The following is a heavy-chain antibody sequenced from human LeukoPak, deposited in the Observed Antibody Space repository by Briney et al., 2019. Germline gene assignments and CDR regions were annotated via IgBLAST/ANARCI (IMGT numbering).Heavy chain of an antibody. J-gene: IGHJ4*02. D-gene: IGHD6-19*01. CDR3: ATYSSGWDYFDY. CDR1: VFTLSIYA. CDR2: ISGSGGST. Sequence: GGSLTLSCAASVFTLSIYAMSWVRHATGKGLEWVSAISGSGGSTYYADSVKGRFTISRDNSKNTLYLQMNSLRAEDTAVYYCATYSSGWDYFDYWGQGTLVTVSS. V-gene: IGHV3-23*01.